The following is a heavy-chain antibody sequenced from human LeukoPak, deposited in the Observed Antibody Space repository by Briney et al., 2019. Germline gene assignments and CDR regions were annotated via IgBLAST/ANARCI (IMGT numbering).Heavy chain of an antibody. J-gene: IGHJ3*02. Sequence: SETLSLTCTVSGGSISSYYWSWIRQPPGKGLEWIGYIYYSGSTNYNPSLKSRVTISVDTSKNQFSLKLSSVTAADTGVYYCARDLPADVDTPAFDIWGQGTMVTVSS. D-gene: IGHD5-18*01. CDR2: IYYSGST. CDR1: GGSISSYY. V-gene: IGHV4-59*01. CDR3: ARDLPADVDTPAFDI.